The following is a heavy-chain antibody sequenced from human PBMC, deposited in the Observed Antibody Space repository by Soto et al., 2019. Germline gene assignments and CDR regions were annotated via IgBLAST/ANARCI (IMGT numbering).Heavy chain of an antibody. V-gene: IGHV3-72*01. CDR2: ARSKVNGYTT. D-gene: IGHD2-8*01. CDR1: GFTFSDHF. Sequence: EVQLVESGGGLVQPGGSLRLSCVASGFTFSDHFMDWLRQAPGKGLEWVGRARSKVNGYTTAHAASVRGRFTISRDDSKNSLYLQMNSLKTEDTAVYFCARLMGTSFDLWGQGTLVTVSS. CDR3: ARLMGTSFDL. J-gene: IGHJ4*02.